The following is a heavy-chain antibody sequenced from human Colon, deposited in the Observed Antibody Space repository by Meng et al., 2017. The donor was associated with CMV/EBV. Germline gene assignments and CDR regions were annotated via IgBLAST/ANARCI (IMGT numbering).Heavy chain of an antibody. CDR2: IFHSGAS. J-gene: IGHJ4*02. Sequence: LSLTGVGSGGSIIGTNWWNWVGQPPGGGLEWIGEIFHSGASNYNPSLKSRATISIDNSKNQFSLRLTSVTVADTAVYFCADPPAGLWGQGVLVTVSS. D-gene: IGHD3-16*01. CDR3: ADPPAGL. V-gene: IGHV4-4*01. CDR1: GGSIIGTNW.